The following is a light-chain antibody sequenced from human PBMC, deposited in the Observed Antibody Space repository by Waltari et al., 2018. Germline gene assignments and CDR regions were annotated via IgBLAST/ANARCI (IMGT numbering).Light chain of an antibody. CDR1: SNDVGAYNY. V-gene: IGLV2-11*01. CDR3: CSYTGTYTHWV. Sequence: QSALTQPRSVSGSPGQSVTISCTGTSNDVGAYNYVSWHQQHPGKAPKLMIYDVSRRPSGVPERFSASKSGNTASLTISGLQAEDEADYYCCSYTGTYTHWVFGGGTKLTVL. CDR2: DVS. J-gene: IGLJ3*02.